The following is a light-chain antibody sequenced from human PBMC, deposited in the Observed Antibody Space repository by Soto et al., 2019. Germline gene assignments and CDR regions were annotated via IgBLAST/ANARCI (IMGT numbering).Light chain of an antibody. CDR2: AAS. J-gene: IGKJ5*01. Sequence: AIQMTKSPSSVSASVGDRVTITCRASQGIRNDVAWYQQKPRKAPKLLIYAASSLQSGVSSRFSGSGSGTDFTLTISSLQPEDFATYYCLQDYSYPYTFGQGTRLEI. V-gene: IGKV1-6*01. CDR3: LQDYSYPYT. CDR1: QGIRND.